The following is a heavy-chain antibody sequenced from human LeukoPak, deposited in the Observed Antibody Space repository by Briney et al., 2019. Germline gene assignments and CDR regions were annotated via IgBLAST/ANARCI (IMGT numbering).Heavy chain of an antibody. D-gene: IGHD3-10*01. Sequence: GASVKVSCKASGYTFSSYGISWVRQAPGQGLEWMGRISAYNGNTNYAQKLQGRVTMTTDTSTSTAYMELRSLRSDDTAVYYCARDREYYYGSENWFDPWGQGTLVTASS. J-gene: IGHJ5*02. V-gene: IGHV1-18*01. CDR3: ARDREYYYGSENWFDP. CDR1: GYTFSSYG. CDR2: ISAYNGNT.